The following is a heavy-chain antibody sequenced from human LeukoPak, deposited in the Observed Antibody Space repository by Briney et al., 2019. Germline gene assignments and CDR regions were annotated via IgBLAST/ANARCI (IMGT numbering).Heavy chain of an antibody. CDR3: AIRDHVVSTGAFVI. CDR2: IIPILGIA. CDR1: GGTFSSYA. D-gene: IGHD3-22*01. V-gene: IGHV1-69*04. J-gene: IGHJ3*02. Sequence: GSSVKVSRKASGGTFSSYASSWVRQAPGQGLEWMGRIIPILGIANYAQKFQGRVTITAYKSTSTAYMELSSLRSEDTAVYYCAIRDHVVSTGAFVIWGQETMVTVSS.